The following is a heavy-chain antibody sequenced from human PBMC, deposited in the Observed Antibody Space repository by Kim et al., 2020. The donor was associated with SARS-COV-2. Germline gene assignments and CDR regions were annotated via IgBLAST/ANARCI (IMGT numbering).Heavy chain of an antibody. J-gene: IGHJ4*02. V-gene: IGHV3-33*06. Sequence: GGSLRLSCAASGFTFSSYGMHWVRQAPGKGLEWVAVIWYDGSNKYYADSVKGRFTISRDNSKNTLYLQMNSLRAEDTAVYYCAKDRFGGSVIDYWGQGTLVTVSS. CDR3: AKDRFGGSVIDY. CDR1: GFTFSSYG. CDR2: IWYDGSNK. D-gene: IGHD3-16*01.